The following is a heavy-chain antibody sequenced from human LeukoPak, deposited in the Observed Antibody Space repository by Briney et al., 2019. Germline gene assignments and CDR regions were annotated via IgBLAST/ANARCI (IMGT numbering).Heavy chain of an antibody. CDR2: IYTSGST. Sequence: PSETLSLTCTVSGGSISSGSYYWSWIRQPAGKGLEWIGRIYTSGSTNYNPSLKSRVTISVDTSKNQFSLKLSSVTAADTAVYYCARDHYYDSSGYYYVGWFDPWGQGTLVTVSS. CDR1: GGSISSGSYY. J-gene: IGHJ5*02. CDR3: ARDHYYDSSGYYYVGWFDP. V-gene: IGHV4-61*02. D-gene: IGHD3-22*01.